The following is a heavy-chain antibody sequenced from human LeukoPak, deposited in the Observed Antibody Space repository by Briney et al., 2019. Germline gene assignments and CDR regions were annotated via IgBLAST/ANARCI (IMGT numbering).Heavy chain of an antibody. D-gene: IGHD2-2*01. Sequence: QPGGSLSLSCAASGFTFSSYAMSWVRRAPGKGLEWVSAISGSGGSTYYADSVKGRFTISRDNSKNSLYLQMNSLRAEDTAVYYCAKDLESYYASGFFDYWGQGTLVTVSS. CDR3: AKDLESYYASGFFDY. V-gene: IGHV3-23*01. CDR1: GFTFSSYA. J-gene: IGHJ4*02. CDR2: ISGSGGST.